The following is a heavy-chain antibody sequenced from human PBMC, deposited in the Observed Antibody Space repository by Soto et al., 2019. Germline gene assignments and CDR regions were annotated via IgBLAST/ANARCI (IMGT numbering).Heavy chain of an antibody. CDR3: ARVRPAGSYYYYGMDV. Sequence: GSLRLYCEASGFSGVSCGMHWVRQAPGKGLEWVAVIWFDGSKKYYADSVKGRFTISRDNSKSMLSLQMISLRPEDTAVYYRARVRPAGSYYYYGMDVWGQGTTVTVSS. D-gene: IGHD3-10*01. CDR1: GFSGVSCG. CDR2: IWFDGSKK. V-gene: IGHV3-33*01. J-gene: IGHJ6*02.